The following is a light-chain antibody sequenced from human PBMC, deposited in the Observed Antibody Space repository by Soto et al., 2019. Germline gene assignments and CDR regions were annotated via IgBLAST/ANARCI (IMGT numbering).Light chain of an antibody. CDR3: QEYSKWPLFT. CDR1: QSVGRN. J-gene: IGKJ3*01. CDR2: AAS. V-gene: IGKV3-15*01. Sequence: EIVVTQSPGILSVSPGDRATLSCRASQSVGRNLAWYQQKPGQAPTLLIYAASTRATGLPARFSGSGSGTDSTLPIGSLQSDDFAVYYCQEYSKWPLFTFGPGTRVDMK.